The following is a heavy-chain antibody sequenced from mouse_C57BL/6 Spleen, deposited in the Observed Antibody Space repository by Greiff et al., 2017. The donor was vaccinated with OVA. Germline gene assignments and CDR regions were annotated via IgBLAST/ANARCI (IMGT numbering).Heavy chain of an antibody. CDR1: GYTFTSYW. CDR3: ARSSTMVTTGFAY. J-gene: IGHJ3*01. D-gene: IGHD2-2*01. V-gene: IGHV1-69*01. CDR2: IDPSDSYT. Sequence: VQLQQPGAELVMPGASVKLSCKASGYTFTSYWMHWVKQRPGQGLEWIGEIDPSDSYTNYNQKFKGKSTLTVDKSSSTAYMQLSSLTSEDSAVYYCARSSTMVTTGFAYWGQGTLVTVSA.